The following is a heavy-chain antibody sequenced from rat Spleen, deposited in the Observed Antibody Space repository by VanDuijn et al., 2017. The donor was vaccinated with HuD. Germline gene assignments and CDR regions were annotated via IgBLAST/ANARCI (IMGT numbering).Heavy chain of an antibody. CDR1: GYTITSGY. CDR3: ARKAIRGFDY. Sequence: EIQLQESGPGLVKPSQSLSLTCSVPGYTITSGYDWSWIRKFPGNKMESMGYISYSGSTNYNPSLKSRVSITRDTSKNQFFLQLTSVITEDTATYYCARKAIRGFDYWGQGVMVTVSS. J-gene: IGHJ2*01. D-gene: IGHD4-3*01. V-gene: IGHV3-4*01. CDR2: ISYSGST.